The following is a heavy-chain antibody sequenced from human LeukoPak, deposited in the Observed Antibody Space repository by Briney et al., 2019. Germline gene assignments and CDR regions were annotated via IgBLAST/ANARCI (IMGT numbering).Heavy chain of an antibody. CDR3: ARAARVYDSSGPIEGVPEYFQH. J-gene: IGHJ1*01. V-gene: IGHV3-21*01. Sequence: GRSLRLSCAASGFTFSSYGMHWVRQAPGKGLEWVSSISSSSSYIYYADSVKGRFTISRDNAKNSLYLQMNSLRAEDTAVYYCARAARVYDSSGPIEGVPEYFQHWGQGTLVTVSS. D-gene: IGHD3-22*01. CDR2: ISSSSSYI. CDR1: GFTFSSYG.